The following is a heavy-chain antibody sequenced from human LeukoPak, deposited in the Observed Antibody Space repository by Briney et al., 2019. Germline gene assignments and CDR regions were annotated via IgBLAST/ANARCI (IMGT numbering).Heavy chain of an antibody. V-gene: IGHV1-2*02. CDR3: ARDLEGYHYGSGNYPQ. CDR2: INPNSGGT. D-gene: IGHD3-10*01. Sequence: ASMKVSFKASGYTFTGYYIHWLRQAPGQGLEWMGFINPNSGGTNYAQKFQGRVTMARDTSISTAYMELSSLTSDDTAVYYCARDLEGYHYGSGNYPQWGQGTLITVSS. CDR1: GYTFTGYY. J-gene: IGHJ4*02.